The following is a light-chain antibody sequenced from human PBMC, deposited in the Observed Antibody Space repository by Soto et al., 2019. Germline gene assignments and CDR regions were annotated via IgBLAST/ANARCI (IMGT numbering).Light chain of an antibody. CDR2: DAS. J-gene: IGKJ1*01. Sequence: DIRMTQSPSTLSASVGDRVTITCRASQGISGWLAWYQQKPGKAPKLLIYDASSLESGVPSRFSGSGSGTDFTLSITSLQPDDSATYYCQQAKTFPWTFGQGTKVDI. CDR1: QGISGW. V-gene: IGKV1-5*01. CDR3: QQAKTFPWT.